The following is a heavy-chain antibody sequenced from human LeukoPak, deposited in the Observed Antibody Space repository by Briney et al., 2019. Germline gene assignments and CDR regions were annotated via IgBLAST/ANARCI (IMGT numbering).Heavy chain of an antibody. CDR3: AKARPYGDYVYRRSAGDMDV. Sequence: GGTLRLSCAASGFTFSSYGMSWVRQAPGKGLEWVSAISGSGGSTYYADSVKGRFTISRDNSKNTLYLQMNSLRAEDTAVYYCAKARPYGDYVYRRSAGDMDVWGKGTTVTISS. D-gene: IGHD4-17*01. J-gene: IGHJ6*03. CDR2: ISGSGGST. CDR1: GFTFSSYG. V-gene: IGHV3-23*01.